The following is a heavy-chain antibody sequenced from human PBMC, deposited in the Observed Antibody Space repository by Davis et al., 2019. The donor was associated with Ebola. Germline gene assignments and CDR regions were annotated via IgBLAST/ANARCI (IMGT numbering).Heavy chain of an antibody. J-gene: IGHJ4*01. CDR3: VRDSGYYSHDY. V-gene: IGHV3-74*01. CDR1: GFTFSSYS. CDR2: IDPDGAGT. D-gene: IGHD5-12*01. Sequence: PGGSLRLSCAASGFTFSSYSMNWVRQTPTKGLVWVARIDPDGAGTNYADSVKGRFTISRDNAKNTLSLQMNSLRVEDTAVYYCVRDSGYYSHDYWGHGTLVTVSS.